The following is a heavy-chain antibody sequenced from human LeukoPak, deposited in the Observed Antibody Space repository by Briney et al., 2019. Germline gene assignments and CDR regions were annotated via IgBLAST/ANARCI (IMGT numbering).Heavy chain of an antibody. D-gene: IGHD1-26*01. CDR3: AKAISDGSYHFDY. Sequence: GGSLRLSCAASGFTFSSYAMSWVRQAPGKGLEWVSAISGRGAGTYYADSVKGRFTISRDNSKNTLYAQMNSLRAEDTAVYYCAKAISDGSYHFDYWGQGTLVTVSS. CDR2: ISGRGAGT. J-gene: IGHJ4*02. CDR1: GFTFSSYA. V-gene: IGHV3-23*01.